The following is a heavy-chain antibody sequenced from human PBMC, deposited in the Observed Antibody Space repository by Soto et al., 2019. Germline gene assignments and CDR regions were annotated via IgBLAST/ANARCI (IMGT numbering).Heavy chain of an antibody. CDR1: ELTFVSFA. J-gene: IGHJ4*02. D-gene: IGHD6-13*01. V-gene: IGHV3-23*01. CDR3: AKENGYSSSWFEFDY. Sequence: GRPLRLSRGALELTFVSFALSWVSKAQGKGLEWVSAISGSGGSTYYADSVKGRFTISRDNSKNTLYLQMNSLRAEDTAVYYCAKENGYSSSWFEFDYWGQGTLVTVSS. CDR2: ISGSGGST.